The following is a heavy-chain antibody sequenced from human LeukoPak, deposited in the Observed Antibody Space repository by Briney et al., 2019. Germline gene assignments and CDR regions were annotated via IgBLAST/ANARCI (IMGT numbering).Heavy chain of an antibody. Sequence: SETLSLTCTVSGGSISSYYWSWIRQPAGKGPEWIGRIYTSGSTNYNPSLKSRVTMSVDTSKNQFSLKLSSVTAADTAVYYCARDVHIAVAGEWYFDLWGRGTLVTVSS. V-gene: IGHV4-4*07. CDR1: GGSISSYY. D-gene: IGHD6-19*01. CDR2: IYTSGST. J-gene: IGHJ2*01. CDR3: ARDVHIAVAGEWYFDL.